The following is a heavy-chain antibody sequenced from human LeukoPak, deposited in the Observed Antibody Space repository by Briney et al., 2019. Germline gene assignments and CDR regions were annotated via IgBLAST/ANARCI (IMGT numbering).Heavy chain of an antibody. CDR3: ARAHGNQVYYNSIDP. D-gene: IGHD1-1*01. CDR2: FYNSGSF. Sequence: SETLSLTCTVSGVAISAGSFYWGWIRQPAGKGLEWIGHFYNSGSFDYNPSLESRVTISVDTSKNQFSLKLSSVTAADTAVYYCARAHGNQVYYNSIDPWGQGTLVTVSS. CDR1: GVAISAGSFY. V-gene: IGHV4-61*09. J-gene: IGHJ5*02.